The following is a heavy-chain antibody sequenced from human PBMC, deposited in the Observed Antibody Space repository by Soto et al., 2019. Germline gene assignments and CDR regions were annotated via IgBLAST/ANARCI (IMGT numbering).Heavy chain of an antibody. J-gene: IGHJ1*01. D-gene: IGHD2-15*01. CDR2: VNPSGGST. CDR3: AREENCSGGTCYSEYFHR. V-gene: IGHV1-46*01. CDR1: GYLFAAYS. Sequence: ASVKVSCKASGYLFAAYSMHWVRLAPGQGLEWMGVVNPSGGSTKYAQNFQGRVTMTRDTSTTTIYMELSSLRSDDTAIYYCAREENCSGGTCYSEYFHRWGQGTLVTVSS.